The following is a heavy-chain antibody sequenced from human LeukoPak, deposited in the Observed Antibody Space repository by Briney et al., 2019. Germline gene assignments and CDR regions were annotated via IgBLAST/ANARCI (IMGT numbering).Heavy chain of an antibody. Sequence: PGGSLRLSCAASGFTFSSYAMSWIRQFPGKGLEWIGNIYNIGSVTYKPSLRSRVTMSIDMSKKQLSLRLTSVTAADTAVYFCATNSSGSALDYWGQGILVTVSS. CDR2: IYNIGSV. D-gene: IGHD3-22*01. CDR3: ATNSSGSALDY. J-gene: IGHJ4*02. V-gene: IGHV4-59*08. CDR1: GFTFSSYA.